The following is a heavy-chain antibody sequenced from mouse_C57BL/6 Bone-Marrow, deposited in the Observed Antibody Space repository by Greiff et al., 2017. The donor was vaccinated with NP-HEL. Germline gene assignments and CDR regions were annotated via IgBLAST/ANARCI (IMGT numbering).Heavy chain of an antibody. CDR1: GFTFSDYY. D-gene: IGHD1-1*01. Sequence: EVKLMESGGGLVQPGGSLKLSCAASGFTFSDYYMYWVRRTPEKRLEWVAYISNGGGSTYYPDTVKGRVTISRDNAKNTLYLQMSRLKSEDTAMYYCARHDYGSSSWFAYWGQGTLVTVSA. CDR2: ISNGGGST. CDR3: ARHDYGSSSWFAY. J-gene: IGHJ3*01. V-gene: IGHV5-12*01.